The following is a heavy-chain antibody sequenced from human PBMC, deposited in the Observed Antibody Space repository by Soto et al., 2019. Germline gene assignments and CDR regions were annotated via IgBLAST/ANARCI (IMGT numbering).Heavy chain of an antibody. CDR3: ARDGGRHSGGIDY. D-gene: IGHD1-26*01. V-gene: IGHV1-69*01. CDR1: GGTFSSYS. CDR2: IIPIFGTA. Sequence: QVQLVQSGAEVKKPGSSVKVSCKASGGTFSSYSINWVRQAPGQGLEWMGEIIPIFGTANYAQKFQGRVTITADESTSTAYMELSSLRSEDTAVYDCARDGGRHSGGIDYWGQGPRVTVSS. J-gene: IGHJ4*02.